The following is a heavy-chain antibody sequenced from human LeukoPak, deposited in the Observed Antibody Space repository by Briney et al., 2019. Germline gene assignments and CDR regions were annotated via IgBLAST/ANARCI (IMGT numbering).Heavy chain of an antibody. CDR1: GGSISSGSYY. CDR3: ARGGYSSGWSPIDYYYYYGMDV. Sequence: SETLSLTCTVSGGSISSGSYYWSWIRQPAGTGLEWIGRIYTIGSTNYNPSLKSRVTISVDTSKNQFSLKLSSVTAADTAVYYCARGGYSSGWSPIDYYYYYGMDVWGQGTTVTVSS. J-gene: IGHJ6*02. D-gene: IGHD6-19*01. CDR2: IYTIGST. V-gene: IGHV4-61*02.